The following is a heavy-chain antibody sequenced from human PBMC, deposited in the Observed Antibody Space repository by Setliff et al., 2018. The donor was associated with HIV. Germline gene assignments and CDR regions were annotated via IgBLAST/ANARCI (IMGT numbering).Heavy chain of an antibody. V-gene: IGHV4-39*01. CDR3: ARPRLRGSGAFDI. Sequence: SETLSLTCTVSGGSISSSSYYWGWIRQPPGKGLEWIGSIYYSGSTYYNPSLKSRVTISVDTSKNQFSLKLSSVTAADTAVYYCARPRLRGSGAFDIWGQGTMVTVSS. D-gene: IGHD2-21*01. J-gene: IGHJ3*02. CDR1: GGSISSSSYY. CDR2: IYYSGST.